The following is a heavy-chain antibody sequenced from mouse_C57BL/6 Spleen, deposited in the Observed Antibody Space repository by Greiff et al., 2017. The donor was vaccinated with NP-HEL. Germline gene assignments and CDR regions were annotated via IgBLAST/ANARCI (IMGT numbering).Heavy chain of an antibody. D-gene: IGHD2-2*01. CDR3: ARSETDDGYDAAY. CDR2: IYPGDGDT. Sequence: QVQLQQSGPELVKPGASVKISCKASGYEFSSSWMNWVKQRPGKGLEWIGRIYPGDGDTNYTGKFQGKATMTADESSNTAYMQLSRLTSEDSADYFCARSETDDGYDAAYWGQGTLVTVSA. V-gene: IGHV1-82*01. CDR1: GYEFSSSW. J-gene: IGHJ3*01.